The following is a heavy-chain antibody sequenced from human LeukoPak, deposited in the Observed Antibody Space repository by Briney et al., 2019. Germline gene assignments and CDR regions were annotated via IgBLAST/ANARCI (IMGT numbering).Heavy chain of an antibody. D-gene: IGHD3-22*01. Sequence: GGSLRLSCAASGYTFSNYGLSWVRQAPGKGLEWVSGITGSGGSTYYADSVKGRFTISRDNSKNTLYLQMNSLRAKDTAIYYCAKDLGGAMIVVVGGQGTLVTVSS. J-gene: IGHJ4*02. V-gene: IGHV3-23*01. CDR3: AKDLGGAMIVVV. CDR1: GYTFSNYG. CDR2: ITGSGGST.